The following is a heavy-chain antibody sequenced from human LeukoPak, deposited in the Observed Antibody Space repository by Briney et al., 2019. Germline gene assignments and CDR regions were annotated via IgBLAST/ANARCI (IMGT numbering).Heavy chain of an antibody. D-gene: IGHD6-13*01. CDR3: ARDGDSSSWYLYYYYYYGMDV. CDR1: GFTFSSYW. Sequence: GGSLRLSCAASGFTFSSYWMHWVRQAPGKGLEWVAVIWYDGSNKYYADSVKGRFTISRDNSKNTLYLQMNSLRAEDTAVYYCARDGDSSSWYLYYYYYYGMDVWGQGTTVTVSS. CDR2: IWYDGSNK. V-gene: IGHV3-33*08. J-gene: IGHJ6*02.